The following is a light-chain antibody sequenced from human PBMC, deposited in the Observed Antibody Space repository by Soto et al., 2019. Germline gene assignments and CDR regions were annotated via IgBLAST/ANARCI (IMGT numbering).Light chain of an antibody. J-gene: IGKJ1*01. Sequence: EIVLTQSPGTLSLSPGERATLSCRASQSVSNNLAWYQQKPGQAPRLLIYGAGTRAAGIPARFSGRGSGTDFTLTISRLEPEDFAVYYCQQYGSSGTFGQGTKVDIK. CDR1: QSVSNN. CDR2: GAG. V-gene: IGKV3-20*01. CDR3: QQYGSSGT.